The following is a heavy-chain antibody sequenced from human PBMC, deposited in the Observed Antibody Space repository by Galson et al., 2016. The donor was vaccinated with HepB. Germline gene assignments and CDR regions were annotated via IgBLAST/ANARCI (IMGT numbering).Heavy chain of an antibody. CDR3: ARDTWKIDY. V-gene: IGHV6-1*01. J-gene: IGHJ4*02. Sequence: CAISGDSASSTYAAWNWIRQSPSSGLEWPGRTLYRSKWSYDYATSVKGRVTINPDTSTNQFSLQLDSVTLEDTAVYCCARDTWKIDYWGQGTLATVFS. D-gene: IGHD1-1*01. CDR2: TLYRSKWSY. CDR1: GDSASSTYAA.